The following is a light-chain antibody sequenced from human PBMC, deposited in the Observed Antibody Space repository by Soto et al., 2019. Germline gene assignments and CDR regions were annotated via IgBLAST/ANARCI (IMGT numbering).Light chain of an antibody. J-gene: IGKJ1*01. V-gene: IGKV3-15*01. Sequence: ETVMTQSPATLSVSPGERATLSCRASQSISSNLAWFQQKPGQAPRLLIYDASTMATGFPARFSGSGSGTDFALTINSLQPEDFGTIYCQQTYTTPWTFGQGTKVDIK. CDR2: DAS. CDR1: QSISSN. CDR3: QQTYTTPWT.